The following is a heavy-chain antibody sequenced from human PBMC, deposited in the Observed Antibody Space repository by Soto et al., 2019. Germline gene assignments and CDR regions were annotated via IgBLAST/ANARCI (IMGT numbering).Heavy chain of an antibody. D-gene: IGHD1-1*01. Sequence: QVQLVQSGAEVKKPGASVKVSCKASGYTFTSYGISWVRQAPGQGLEWMGWISAYNGNTNYAQKLQGRVTMTTDTSTSPAYMELRSLRSDDTAVYYCAREGQLERRLIYYGMDVWGQGTTVTVSS. J-gene: IGHJ6*02. CDR3: AREGQLERRLIYYGMDV. V-gene: IGHV1-18*01. CDR2: ISAYNGNT. CDR1: GYTFTSYG.